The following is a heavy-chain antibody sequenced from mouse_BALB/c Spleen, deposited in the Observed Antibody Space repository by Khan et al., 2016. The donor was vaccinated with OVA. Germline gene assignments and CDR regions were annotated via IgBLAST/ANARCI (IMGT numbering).Heavy chain of an antibody. CDR3: ARAGRLFPN. V-gene: IGHV3-1*02. CDR2: IHYGGNT. CDR1: GYSITSGYS. Sequence: EVQLQESGPDLVKPSQSLSLTCTVTGYSITSGYSWHWIRQFPGNQLEWMGYIHYGGNTNYNPSLKSRISITRNTSRNQFFLQLNTVTTEDTDTYGCARAGRLFPNRGQGTLVTVCA. J-gene: IGHJ3*01.